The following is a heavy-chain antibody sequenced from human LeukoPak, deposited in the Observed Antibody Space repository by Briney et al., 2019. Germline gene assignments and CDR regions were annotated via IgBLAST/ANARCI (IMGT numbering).Heavy chain of an antibody. CDR1: GFTFSSYS. J-gene: IGHJ4*02. V-gene: IGHV3-21*01. Sequence: PGGSLRLSCAASGFTFSSYSMNWVRQAPGKGLEWVSSISSSSSYIYYAVSVKGRFTISRDNAKNSLYLQMNSLRAEDTAVYYCARDADYYANWGQGTLVTVSS. CDR2: ISSSSSYI. D-gene: IGHD3-10*01. CDR3: ARDADYYAN.